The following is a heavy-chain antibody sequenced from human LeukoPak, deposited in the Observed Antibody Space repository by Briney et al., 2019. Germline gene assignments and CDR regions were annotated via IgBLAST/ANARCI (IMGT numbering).Heavy chain of an antibody. J-gene: IGHJ5*02. Sequence: GGSLRLSCAASGFTFGSYAMSWVRQAPGKGLEWVSAISGSGGSTYYADSVKGRFTISRDNSKNTLYLQMNSLRAEDTAVYYCAKGVIAARPNNWFDPWGQGTLVTVSS. V-gene: IGHV3-23*01. D-gene: IGHD6-6*01. CDR2: ISGSGGST. CDR3: AKGVIAARPNNWFDP. CDR1: GFTFGSYA.